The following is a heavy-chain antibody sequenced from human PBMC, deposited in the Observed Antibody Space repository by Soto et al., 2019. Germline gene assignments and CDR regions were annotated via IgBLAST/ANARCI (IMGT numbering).Heavy chain of an antibody. V-gene: IGHV5-10-1*01. Sequence: PGESLKISCKGSGYTFTSDWISSVRQMPGKGLEWMGRIDPSDSYTNYSPSFQGHVTISADKSISTAYLQWSSLKASDTAMYYCARRDRVAPVASADYWGQGTLVTVSS. CDR3: ARRDRVAPVASADY. CDR1: GYTFTSDW. J-gene: IGHJ4*02. CDR2: IDPSDSYT. D-gene: IGHD5-12*01.